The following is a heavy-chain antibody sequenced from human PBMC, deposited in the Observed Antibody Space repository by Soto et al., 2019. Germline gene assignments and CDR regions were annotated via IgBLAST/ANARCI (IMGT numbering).Heavy chain of an antibody. V-gene: IGHV4-4*02. Sequence: QVQLEESGPGLVQPSGTLSLTCAVSGDSITGENWWSWVRQPPGKGLEWIGEIHHSGATNYNPSLKSRVTISVDKSKNQFSLKLNSVTAADTAMFYCATQGFYRMGVWGRGTTVTVSS. CDR3: ATQGFYRMGV. CDR2: IHHSGAT. CDR1: GDSITGENW. J-gene: IGHJ6*02.